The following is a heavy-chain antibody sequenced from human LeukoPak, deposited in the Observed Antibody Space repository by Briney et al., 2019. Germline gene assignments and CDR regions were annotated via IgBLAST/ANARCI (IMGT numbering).Heavy chain of an antibody. D-gene: IGHD3-3*01. CDR3: ARGRVINDFWSGYYSDY. CDR1: GYTFTGYY. CDR2: INPNSGGT. Sequence: GASVKVSCKASGYTFTGYYMHWVRQAPGQGLEWMGWINPNSGGTNYAQKFQGRVTMTRDTSISTAYMELSSLRSDDTAVYYCARGRVINDFWSGYYSDYWGQGTLVTVSS. J-gene: IGHJ4*02. V-gene: IGHV1-2*02.